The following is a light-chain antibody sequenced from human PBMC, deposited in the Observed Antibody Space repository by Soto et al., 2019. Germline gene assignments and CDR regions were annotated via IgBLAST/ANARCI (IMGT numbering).Light chain of an antibody. CDR1: SSDVGVYNY. V-gene: IGLV2-11*01. Sequence: HSVLTQPRSVSGSPGQSVTISCTGTSSDVGVYNYVSWYQQYPGKAPKIMIYDVSKRPSGVPDRFSGSKSDNTASLTISGLQAEDEADYYCCSYAGSYTFVFGIGNQVTVL. CDR3: CSYAGSYTFV. J-gene: IGLJ1*01. CDR2: DVS.